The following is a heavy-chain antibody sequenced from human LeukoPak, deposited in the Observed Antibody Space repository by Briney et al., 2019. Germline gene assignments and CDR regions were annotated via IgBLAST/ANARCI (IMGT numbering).Heavy chain of an antibody. D-gene: IGHD6-6*01. CDR2: IYSGGST. CDR1: GFTVSSNY. CDR3: ARLGYSSSSAFDY. Sequence: GGSLRLSCAASGFTVSSNYMSWVRQAPGKGLEWVSVIYSGGSTYYADSVKGRFTISRDNSKNTLYLQMNSLRAEDMAVYYCARLGYSSSSAFDYWGQGTLVTVSS. J-gene: IGHJ4*02. V-gene: IGHV3-53*01.